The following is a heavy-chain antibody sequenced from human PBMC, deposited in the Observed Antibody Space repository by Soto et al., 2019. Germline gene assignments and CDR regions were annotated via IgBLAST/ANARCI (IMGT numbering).Heavy chain of an antibody. V-gene: IGHV1-3*01. J-gene: IGHJ3*01. CDR3: ARDILSVGPRANDACDV. D-gene: IGHD2-8*02. Sequence: QVQLVQSGAEVRKPGASVNISCRASGFSFSDNLINWVRQAPGQSLEWMGWINPDNGNTRYSQTFHGRVTISRNSSASIAYVEVSDLTSEDTAVYYCARDILSVGPRANDACDVWGQGTMVTVSS. CDR2: INPDNGNT. CDR1: GFSFSDNL.